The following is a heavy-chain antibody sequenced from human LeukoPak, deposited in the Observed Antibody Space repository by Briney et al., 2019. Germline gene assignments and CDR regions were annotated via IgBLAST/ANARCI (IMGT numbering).Heavy chain of an antibody. CDR2: ISGSGDNT. J-gene: IGHJ6*02. Sequence: PGGSLRLSCAASGFTFSTYAMNWVRQAPGKGLEWVSGISGSGDNTYYADSVKGRFSISRDNSKNTLYLQMNSLRAEDTAVYYCAKEDYSNYYYGMDVWGQGTTVTVSS. CDR1: GFTFSTYA. CDR3: AKEDYSNYYYGMDV. D-gene: IGHD4-11*01. V-gene: IGHV3-23*01.